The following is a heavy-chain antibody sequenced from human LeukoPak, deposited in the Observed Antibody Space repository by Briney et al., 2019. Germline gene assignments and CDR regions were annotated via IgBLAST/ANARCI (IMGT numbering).Heavy chain of an antibody. CDR3: AKDPVYDSSGYYIDY. J-gene: IGHJ4*02. CDR2: IRYDGSNK. V-gene: IGHV3-30*02. D-gene: IGHD3-22*01. CDR1: GFTFSRYG. Sequence: GGSLRLSCEASGFTFSRYGIHWVRQAPGKGLEWVAFIRYDGSNKYYADSVKGRFTISRDNSKNTLYLQMNSLRAEDTAVYYCAKDPVYDSSGYYIDYWGQGTLVTVSS.